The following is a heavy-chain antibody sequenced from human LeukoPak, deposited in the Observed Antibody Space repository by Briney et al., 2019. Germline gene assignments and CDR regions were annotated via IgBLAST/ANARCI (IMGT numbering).Heavy chain of an antibody. CDR1: GFTFSSYA. D-gene: IGHD4-17*01. CDR2: ISYDGSNK. Sequence: GGSLRLSCAASGFTFSSYAIHWVRQAPGKGLEWVAVISYDGSNKYYSDSVKGRFTISRDNSKNTLYLQMNSLRVEDMAVYYCARGSKSYGDYIRSKIHYFDYWGQGTLVTVSS. CDR3: ARGSKSYGDYIRSKIHYFDY. V-gene: IGHV3-30*04. J-gene: IGHJ4*02.